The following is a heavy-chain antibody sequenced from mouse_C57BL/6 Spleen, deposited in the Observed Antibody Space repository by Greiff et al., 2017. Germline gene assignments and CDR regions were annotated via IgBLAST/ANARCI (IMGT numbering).Heavy chain of an antibody. Sequence: EVKLMESGGGLVKPGGSLKLSCAASGFTFSDYGMHWVRQAPEKGLEWVAYISSGSSTIYYADTVKGRFTISRDNAKNTLFLQMTSLRSEDTAMYYCARKLHYYGSSYYAMDYWGQGTSVTVSS. J-gene: IGHJ4*01. CDR1: GFTFSDYG. CDR2: ISSGSSTI. V-gene: IGHV5-17*01. CDR3: ARKLHYYGSSYYAMDY. D-gene: IGHD1-1*01.